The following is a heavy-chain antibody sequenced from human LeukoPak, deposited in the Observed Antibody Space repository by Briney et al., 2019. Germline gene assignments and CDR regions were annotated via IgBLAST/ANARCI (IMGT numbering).Heavy chain of an antibody. D-gene: IGHD1-20*01. CDR1: GYTFTDYA. J-gene: IGHJ3*02. Sequence: ASVKVSCKASGYTFTDYALHWVRQAPGQSLEWMGWITTGRGETRYSQEFQRRITFTRDTSASTVYMDLSDLRSEDTAVYYCARDNWDDADAFDIWGQGTMVTVSS. CDR3: ARDNWDDADAFDI. CDR2: ITTGRGET. V-gene: IGHV1-3*03.